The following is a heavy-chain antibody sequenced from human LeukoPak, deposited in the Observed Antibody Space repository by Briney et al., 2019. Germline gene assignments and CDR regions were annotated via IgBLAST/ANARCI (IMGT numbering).Heavy chain of an antibody. CDR3: ARISLVVAASPGVAFDI. J-gene: IGHJ3*02. CDR1: GFSLTTRALC. Sequence: SGPALVQPTQTLTLTCTFPGFSLTTRALCVGWIRQPPGKPPEWPARIDWDDDKYYRTSVKTRLTSSKDTSKNQVVLTMTNMDPVDTATYYCARISLVVAASPGVAFDIWGQGTMVTVSS. CDR2: IDWDDDK. D-gene: IGHD2-15*01. V-gene: IGHV2-70*11.